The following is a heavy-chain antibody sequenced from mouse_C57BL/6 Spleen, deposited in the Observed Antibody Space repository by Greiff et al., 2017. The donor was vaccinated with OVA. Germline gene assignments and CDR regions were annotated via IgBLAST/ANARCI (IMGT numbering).Heavy chain of an antibody. CDR1: GYSITSGYY. Sequence: DVKLQESGPGLVKPSQSLSLTCSVTGYSITSGYYWNWIRQFPGNKLEWMGYISYDGSNNYNPSLKNRISITRDTSKNQFFLKLNSVTTEDTATYYCATLYGNPYYYAMDYWGQGTSVTVSS. CDR2: ISYDGSN. CDR3: ATLYGNPYYYAMDY. V-gene: IGHV3-6*01. J-gene: IGHJ4*01. D-gene: IGHD2-1*01.